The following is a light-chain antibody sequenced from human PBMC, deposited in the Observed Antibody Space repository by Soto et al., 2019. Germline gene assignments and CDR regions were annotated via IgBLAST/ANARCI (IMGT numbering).Light chain of an antibody. CDR2: DAS. Sequence: EIVMTQSPATLSVSPLEIATLSCRASQSVGSDLAWYQQKPGQAPRLLIYDASSRATGIPDRFSGGGSGTDFTLTISRLEPEDFAVYYCQQFSSYPLTFGGGTKVDIK. CDR1: QSVGSD. J-gene: IGKJ4*01. V-gene: IGKV3-20*01. CDR3: QQFSSYPLT.